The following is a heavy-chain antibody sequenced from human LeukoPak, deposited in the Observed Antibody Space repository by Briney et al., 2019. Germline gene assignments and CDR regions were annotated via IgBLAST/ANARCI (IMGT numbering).Heavy chain of an antibody. Sequence: GGSLRLSCAASGFTLDDHGMSWVRQAPGKGLEWVSGINWNGGSTAYADSVKGRFTISRDNAKNSLYLQMNSLRAEDTALYHCARGVEGSGNYPSKYWGQGTLVTVSS. J-gene: IGHJ4*02. CDR2: INWNGGST. CDR1: GFTLDDHG. CDR3: ARGVEGSGNYPSKY. V-gene: IGHV3-20*01. D-gene: IGHD3-10*01.